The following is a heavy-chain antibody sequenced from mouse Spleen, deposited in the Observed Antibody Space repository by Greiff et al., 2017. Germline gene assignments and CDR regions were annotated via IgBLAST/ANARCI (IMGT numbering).Heavy chain of an antibody. J-gene: IGHJ4*01. V-gene: IGHV1-50*01. D-gene: IGHD1-1*01. CDR1: GYTFTSYW. Sequence: QVQLQQPGAELVKPGASVKLSCKASGYTFTSYWMQWVKQRPGQGLEWIGEIDPSDSYTNYNQKFKGKATLTVDTSSSTAYMQLSSLTSEDSAVYYCAREGITTVVAKDYAMDYWGQGTSVTVSS. CDR3: AREGITTVVAKDYAMDY. CDR2: IDPSDSYT.